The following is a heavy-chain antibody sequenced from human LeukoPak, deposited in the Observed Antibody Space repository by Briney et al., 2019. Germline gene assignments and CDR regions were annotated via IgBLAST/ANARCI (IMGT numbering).Heavy chain of an antibody. Sequence: PSETLSLTCTVSGGSINNNNYYWGWIRQPPGKRLEWIGSISYSGSTSYNPSLKSRVTISVDTSKNQFSLNLRSVTAADTAVYYCARLYSSGTSGRGFTDYWGQGTLVTVSS. V-gene: IGHV4-39*01. CDR3: ARLYSSGTSGRGFTDY. CDR2: ISYSGST. CDR1: GGSINNNNYY. D-gene: IGHD3-10*01. J-gene: IGHJ4*02.